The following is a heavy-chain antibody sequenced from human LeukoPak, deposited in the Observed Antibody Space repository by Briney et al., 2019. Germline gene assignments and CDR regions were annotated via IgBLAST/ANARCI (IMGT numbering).Heavy chain of an antibody. V-gene: IGHV3-53*01. CDR2: IYTGGST. D-gene: IGHD1-26*01. J-gene: IGHJ2*01. CDR1: GLTVSSNY. Sequence: GGSLRLSCAASGLTVSSNYMSWVRQAPGKGLEWVSVIYTGGSTYYADSVKGRFTISRDNSKNTLFLQMNSLRAEDTAVYYCAKKRGHSENGGYFDLWGRGTLVTVSS. CDR3: AKKRGHSENGGYFDL.